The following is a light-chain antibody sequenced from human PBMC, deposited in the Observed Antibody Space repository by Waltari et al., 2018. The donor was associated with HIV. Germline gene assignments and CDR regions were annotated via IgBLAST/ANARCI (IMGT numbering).Light chain of an antibody. CDR1: RRDVGSYNL. V-gene: IGLV2-23*02. J-gene: IGLJ1*01. CDR3: CSYAGSSTLYV. Sequence: QSALTQPASVSGSPGQSIHISCTGTRRDVGSYNLVSWYQQHPGKAPKLMIYEVSKRPSGVSNRFSGSKSGNTASLTISGLQAEDEADYYCCSYAGSSTLYVFGTGTKVTVL. CDR2: EVS.